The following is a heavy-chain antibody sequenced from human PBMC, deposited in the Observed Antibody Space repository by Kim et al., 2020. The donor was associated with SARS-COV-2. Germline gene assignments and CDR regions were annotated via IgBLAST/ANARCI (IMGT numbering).Heavy chain of an antibody. Sequence: SETLSLTCAVSGGSISSGGYSWSWIRQPPGKSLEWIGYIYHSGSTYYNPSLKSRVTISVDRSKNQFSLKLSSVTAADTAVYYCARALGEVTLFDYWGQGTLVTVSS. V-gene: IGHV4-30-2*01. CDR2: IYHSGST. D-gene: IGHD2-21*01. CDR1: GGSISSGGYS. J-gene: IGHJ4*02. CDR3: ARALGEVTLFDY.